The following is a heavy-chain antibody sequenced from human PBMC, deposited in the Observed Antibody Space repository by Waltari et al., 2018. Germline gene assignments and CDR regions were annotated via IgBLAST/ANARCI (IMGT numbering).Heavy chain of an antibody. CDR1: GGSISSHY. CDR3: AGRLGCFDGLTVGGAFDI. Sequence: QVQLQASGPGLVKPSETLSLTCTVPGGSISSHYWSWIRQPPGTGLEWIGYLYYSGSKSYNRSHKSQATIAVDTSRNQVSRKLSSVDAADTAVYYWAGRLGCFDGLTVGGAFDIWGQGTMVTVSS. V-gene: IGHV4-59*11. D-gene: IGHD3-9*01. CDR2: LYYSGSK. J-gene: IGHJ3*02.